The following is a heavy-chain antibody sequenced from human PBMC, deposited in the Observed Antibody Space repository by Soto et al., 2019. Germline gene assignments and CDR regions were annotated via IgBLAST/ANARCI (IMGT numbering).Heavy chain of an antibody. CDR1: GFTFSSYA. CDR3: AKSEGFGDRGSEDAFDI. J-gene: IGHJ3*02. D-gene: IGHD3-10*01. V-gene: IGHV3-23*01. Sequence: EVQLLESGGGLVQPGGSLRLSCAASGFTFSSYAMSWVRQAPGKGLEWVSAISGSGGSTYYADSVKGRFTISRDNSKKTLYLQMNSLRAEDTAVYYCAKSEGFGDRGSEDAFDIWGQGTMVTVSS. CDR2: ISGSGGST.